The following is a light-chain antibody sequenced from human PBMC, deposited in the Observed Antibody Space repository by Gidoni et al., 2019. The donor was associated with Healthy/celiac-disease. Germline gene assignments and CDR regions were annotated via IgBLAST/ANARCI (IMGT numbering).Light chain of an antibody. CDR2: DAS. CDR3: QQRSNWPPLT. J-gene: IGKJ5*01. CDR1: QRVTSY. V-gene: IGKV3-11*01. Sequence: EIVLTPSAATLSLSPGERATLSCRASQRVTSYLAWYQQNPGQAPRLLIYDASNRATGIPARFSGSGSGTDFTRTSSSLEPEDFAVYYCQQRSNWPPLTFGQGTRLEIK.